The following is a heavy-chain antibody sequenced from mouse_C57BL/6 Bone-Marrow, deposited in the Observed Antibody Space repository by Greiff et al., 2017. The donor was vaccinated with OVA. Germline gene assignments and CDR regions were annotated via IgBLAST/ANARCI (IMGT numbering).Heavy chain of an antibody. D-gene: IGHD4-1*01. V-gene: IGHV1-69*01. CDR1: GYTFTSYW. CDR2: IDPSDSYT. CDR3: ARCLNWDEDYAMDY. J-gene: IGHJ4*01. Sequence: QVQLQQPGAELVMPGASVKLSCKASGYTFTSYWMHWVKQRPGQGLEWIGEIDPSDSYTNYNQKFKGKSTLPVDKSSSTAYMQLSSLTSEDSAVYYCARCLNWDEDYAMDYWGQGTSVTVSS.